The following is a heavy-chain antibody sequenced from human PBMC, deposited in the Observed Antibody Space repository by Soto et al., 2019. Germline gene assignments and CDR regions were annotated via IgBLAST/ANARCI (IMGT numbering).Heavy chain of an antibody. CDR2: IYYSGST. V-gene: IGHV4-59*01. CDR1: GASISIYY. Sequence: SETLSLTCTVSGASISIYYWSWIRQPPGKGLEWIGYIYYSGSTNYNPSLKSRVTISVDTSKNQFSLKVSSVTAADTAVYYCARESGSYDPLDYWGQGTLVTVSS. J-gene: IGHJ4*02. CDR3: ARESGSYDPLDY. D-gene: IGHD1-26*01.